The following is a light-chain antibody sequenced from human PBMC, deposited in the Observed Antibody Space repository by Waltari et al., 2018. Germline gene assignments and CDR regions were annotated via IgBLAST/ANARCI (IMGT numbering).Light chain of an antibody. CDR2: FAS. V-gene: IGKV2-28*01. CDR1: QSLLFSDGHYY. J-gene: IGKJ1*01. CDR3: QQYGGSPWGWT. Sequence: DFVMIQSPLSLPVTPGEPASISCRSSQSLLFSDGHYYLGWYLQRPGQSPQLLIYFASHPASGVPDRFSGSGSGTDFTLTISRMEPEDVAVYYCQQYGGSPWGWTFGQGTKVEIK.